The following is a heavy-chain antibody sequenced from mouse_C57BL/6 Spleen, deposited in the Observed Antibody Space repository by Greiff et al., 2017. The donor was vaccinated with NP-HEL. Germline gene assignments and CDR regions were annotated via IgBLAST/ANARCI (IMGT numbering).Heavy chain of an antibody. D-gene: IGHD4-1*02. CDR2: IYPGSGST. Sequence: VQLQQPGAELVKPGASVKMSCKASGYTFTSYWITWVKQRPGQGLEWIGDIYPGSGSTNYNEKFKSKATLTVDTSSRTAYMQLSSLTSEDSAVYYCASPTGTDYAMDYWGQGTSVTVSS. V-gene: IGHV1-55*01. CDR1: GYTFTSYW. J-gene: IGHJ4*01. CDR3: ASPTGTDYAMDY.